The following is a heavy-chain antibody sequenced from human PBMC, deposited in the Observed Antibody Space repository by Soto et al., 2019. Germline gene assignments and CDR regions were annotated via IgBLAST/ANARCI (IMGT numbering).Heavy chain of an antibody. CDR3: VGGQYYFDY. CDR2: ISYDGSNK. J-gene: IGHJ4*02. CDR1: GFPFTTYG. V-gene: IGHV3-30*03. D-gene: IGHD3-10*01. Sequence: QVQLVESGGGVVQPGRSLRLSCAASGFPFTTYGMHWVREGPGKGLEWVAVISYDGSNKYYAGSVKGRFTITREHSKNALYVQMNSLRPEDRALYYCVGGQYYFDYRGQGTLVTVSS.